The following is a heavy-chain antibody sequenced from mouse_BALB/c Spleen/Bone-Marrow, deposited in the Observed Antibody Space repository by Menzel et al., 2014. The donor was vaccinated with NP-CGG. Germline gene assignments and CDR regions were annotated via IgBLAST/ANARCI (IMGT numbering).Heavy chain of an antibody. D-gene: IGHD1-1*01. Sequence: QVQLQQSGPGLVARSQSLSITCTVSEFSLTSYGVHWVRQPPGKGLEWLGVIWAGGSTNYNSALMSRLSISKDNSKSQVFLKKNSLQTDDSAMYYCDRVGSCRGCFACRRQAPLVTVSA. CDR1: EFSLTSYG. V-gene: IGHV2-9*02. J-gene: IGHJ3*01. CDR3: DRVGSCRGCFAC. CDR2: IWAGGST.